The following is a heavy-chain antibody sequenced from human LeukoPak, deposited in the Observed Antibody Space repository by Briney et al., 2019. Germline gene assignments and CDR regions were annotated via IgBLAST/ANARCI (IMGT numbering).Heavy chain of an antibody. CDR2: INPNSGGT. CDR3: ARDPLTVTTVGFEYYMDV. V-gene: IGHV1-2*02. D-gene: IGHD4-11*01. CDR1: GYTFTGYY. Sequence: ASVKVSCKASGYTFTGYYMRWVRQAPGQGLKWMGWINPNSGGTNYAQKFQGRVTMTRDTSISTAYMELSRLRSDDTAVYYCARDPLTVTTVGFEYYMDVWGKGTTVTVSS. J-gene: IGHJ6*03.